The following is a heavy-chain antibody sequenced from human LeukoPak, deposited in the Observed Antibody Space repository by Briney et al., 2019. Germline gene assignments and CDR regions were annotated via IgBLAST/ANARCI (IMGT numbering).Heavy chain of an antibody. J-gene: IGHJ4*02. CDR3: ARVGYSGWNLEY. CDR1: GFTFRSYW. Sequence: GGSLRLSCAASGFTFRSYWVSWVRQAPGKGLEWVANINQGGSVKYYVDSVKGRFTISRDDAKNSLYVQMNSLRDEDTAVYYCARVGYSGWNLEYWGQGTLVTVSS. CDR2: INQGGSVK. V-gene: IGHV3-7*01. D-gene: IGHD5-12*01.